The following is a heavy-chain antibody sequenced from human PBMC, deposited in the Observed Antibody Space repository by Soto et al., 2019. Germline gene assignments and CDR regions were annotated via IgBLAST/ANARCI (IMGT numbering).Heavy chain of an antibody. J-gene: IGHJ4*01. CDR2: ISHNDEPKI. CDR3: ARGVSAESYYNAFDY. D-gene: IGHD3-10*01. CDR1: GFSFKNYA. Sequence: QVQLVESGGGVVQTGSSLRLSCSASGFSFKNYAFHWVRQAPGKGLEWVALISHNDEPKIFYADSVQGRFTISRDNFKNTVYLQMNRLRDEDTAVYRCARGVSAESYYNAFDYWGQEAQVTVSS. V-gene: IGHV3-30-3*01.